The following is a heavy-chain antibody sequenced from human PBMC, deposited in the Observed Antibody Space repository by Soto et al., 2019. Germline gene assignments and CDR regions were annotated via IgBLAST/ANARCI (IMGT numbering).Heavy chain of an antibody. CDR1: GFSLTTSGVA. CDR3: AHTQGWYFDL. J-gene: IGHJ2*01. V-gene: IGHV2-5*02. CDR2: IFWDDDK. Sequence: QITLKESGPTLVKPTQTLTLTCTFSGFSLTTSGVAVGWIRQPPGKALEWLALIFWDDDKRYSPSLKSRLTITQDTSKTPVVLTMTNMDPVDTAAYYCAHTQGWYFDLWGRGTLVTVSS.